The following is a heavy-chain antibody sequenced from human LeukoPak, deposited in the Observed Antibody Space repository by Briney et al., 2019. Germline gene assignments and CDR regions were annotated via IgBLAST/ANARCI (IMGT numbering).Heavy chain of an antibody. V-gene: IGHV4-39*01. CDR1: GGSISSSSYY. CDR3: ATFMYGSGSYYILHYFDY. D-gene: IGHD3-10*01. J-gene: IGHJ4*02. Sequence: SETLSLTCTASGGSISSSSYYWGWIRQPPGTGLEWIGSIYYSGSTYYNPSLKSRVTISVDTSKNQFSLKLSSVTAADTAVYYCATFMYGSGSYYILHYFDYWGQGTLVTVSS. CDR2: IYYSGST.